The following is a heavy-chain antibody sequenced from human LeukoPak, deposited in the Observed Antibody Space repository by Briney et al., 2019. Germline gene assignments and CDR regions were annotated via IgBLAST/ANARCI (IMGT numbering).Heavy chain of an antibody. V-gene: IGHV3-49*04. CDR3: SRGPIQLWVHNGVDV. CDR2: IRSKAYLGTT. D-gene: IGHD5-18*01. CDR1: GFNFGDHA. Sequence: GWSLRLSCTTSGFNFGDHAMIWVRQAPGKGLEWVGFIRSKAYLGTTEYAASVKGRFTISRDDSKSVVYLQMNSLKSEDTAVYYCSRGPIQLWVHNGVDVWGQGTTVTVSS. J-gene: IGHJ6*02.